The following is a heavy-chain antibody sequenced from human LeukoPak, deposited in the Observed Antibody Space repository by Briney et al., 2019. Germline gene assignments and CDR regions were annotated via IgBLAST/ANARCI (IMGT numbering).Heavy chain of an antibody. Sequence: GGSLRLSCAASGFTFSSYSMNWVRQAPGKGLEWVSVIYNNGRTYYAASVMGRFTISRDNSKNTLYLQMNSLRADDTAVYYCARDRSSGYGMDVWGQGTTVTVSS. J-gene: IGHJ6*02. V-gene: IGHV3-53*01. CDR2: IYNNGRT. CDR3: ARDRSSGYGMDV. D-gene: IGHD3-22*01. CDR1: GFTFSSYS.